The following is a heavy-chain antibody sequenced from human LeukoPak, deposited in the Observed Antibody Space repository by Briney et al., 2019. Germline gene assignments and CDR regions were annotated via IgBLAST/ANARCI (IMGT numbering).Heavy chain of an antibody. D-gene: IGHD3-16*01. V-gene: IGHV3-7*02. CDR2: IKPDGTEI. J-gene: IGHJ5*02. Sequence: GSLRLSCAASGFSFSDSWMDWVRQAPGKRLEWVANIKPDGTEIYYLDAVKGRFTISRDNAKNSLYLQMQSLRAEDTAVYYCTRALVSWGQGVLVTVSS. CDR3: TRALVS. CDR1: GFSFSDSW.